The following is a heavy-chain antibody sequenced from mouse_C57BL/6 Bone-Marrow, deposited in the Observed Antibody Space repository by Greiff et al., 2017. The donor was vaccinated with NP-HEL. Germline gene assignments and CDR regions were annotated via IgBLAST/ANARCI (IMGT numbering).Heavy chain of an antibody. CDR1: GYTFTSYW. CDR3: ARCGYDGWFAY. Sequence: QVQLQQPGAELVKPGASVKLSCKASGYTFTSYWLNWNRKRAGQGIGWMGMVHPNSGSTNYNEKFKSKATLTLDNSSSTAYMQLSSLTSEDSAVYYCARCGYDGWFAYWGQGTLVTVSA. D-gene: IGHD2-2*01. CDR2: VHPNSGST. V-gene: IGHV1-64*01. J-gene: IGHJ3*01.